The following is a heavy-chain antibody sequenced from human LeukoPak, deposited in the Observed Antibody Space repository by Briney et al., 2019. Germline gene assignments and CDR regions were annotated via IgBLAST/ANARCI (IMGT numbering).Heavy chain of an antibody. J-gene: IGHJ5*02. Sequence: PGGSLRLSCAASGFTFSSYWMHWVRHARGKGLVWVSRINSDGSSTSYADSVKGRFTISRDNAKNTLYLQMNSLRAEDTAVYYCARSVVVEFDNWFDPWGQGTLVTVSS. CDR2: INSDGSST. D-gene: IGHD2-2*01. CDR3: ARSVVVEFDNWFDP. V-gene: IGHV3-74*01. CDR1: GFTFSSYW.